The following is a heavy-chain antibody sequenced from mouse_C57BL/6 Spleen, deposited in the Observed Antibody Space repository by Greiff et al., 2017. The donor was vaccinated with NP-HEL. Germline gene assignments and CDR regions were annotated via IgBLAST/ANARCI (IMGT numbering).Heavy chain of an antibody. V-gene: IGHV5-17*01. CDR3: ASLGLTLWYFDV. D-gene: IGHD1-3*01. J-gene: IGHJ1*03. Sequence: EVQLQESGGGLVKPGGSLKLSCAASGFTFSDYGMHWVRQAPEKGLEWVAYISSGSSTIYYADTVKGRFTISRDNAKNTLFLQMTSLRSEDTAMYYCASLGLTLWYFDVWGTGTTVTVSS. CDR1: GFTFSDYG. CDR2: ISSGSSTI.